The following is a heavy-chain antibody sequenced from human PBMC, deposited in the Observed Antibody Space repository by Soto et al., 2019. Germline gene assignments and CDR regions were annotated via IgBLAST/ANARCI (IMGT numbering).Heavy chain of an antibody. CDR1: GFSLTTSGVG. D-gene: IGHD3-3*01. CDR2: IYWDDDK. V-gene: IGHV2-5*02. CDR3: AHRVLRTVFGLVTTTAIYFDF. J-gene: IGHJ4*02. Sequence: QITLNEAGPTQVKPRQTLTLTCTFSGFSLTTSGVGVGWIRQSPGKAPEWLALIYWDDDKRYSPSLKSRLTITKDTSKNQVVLTMVDLDPAYTATYYCAHRVLRTVFGLVTTTAIYFDFWGQGTPVAVSS.